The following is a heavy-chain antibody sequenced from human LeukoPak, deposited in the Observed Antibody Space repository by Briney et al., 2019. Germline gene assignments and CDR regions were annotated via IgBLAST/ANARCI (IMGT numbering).Heavy chain of an antibody. J-gene: IGHJ4*02. CDR1: GFTVSSNY. V-gene: IGHV3-53*01. Sequence: GGSLRLSCSASGFTVSSNYMSWVRQAPGKGLEWVSVIYSGGSTYYADSVKDQIPNSRDKSKSTLYIQMNRLRAEDTAVYYCARAKPKNMVRGLIMRRESRYYFDYWGQGTLVTVSS. CDR2: IYSGGST. D-gene: IGHD3-10*01. CDR3: ARAKPKNMVRGLIMRRESRYYFDY.